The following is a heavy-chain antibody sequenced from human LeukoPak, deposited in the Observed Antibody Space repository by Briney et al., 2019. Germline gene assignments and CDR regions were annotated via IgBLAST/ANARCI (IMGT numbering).Heavy chain of an antibody. CDR3: AREETHSGSYPDFDY. Sequence: PGRSLRLSCAASGFTFSSYAMHWVRQAPGKGLEWVAVISYDGSNKYYADSVKGRFTISRDNSKNTLYLQMNSLRAEDTAVYYCAREETHSGSYPDFDYWGQGTLVTVSS. D-gene: IGHD1-26*01. CDR2: ISYDGSNK. V-gene: IGHV3-30-3*01. J-gene: IGHJ4*02. CDR1: GFTFSSYA.